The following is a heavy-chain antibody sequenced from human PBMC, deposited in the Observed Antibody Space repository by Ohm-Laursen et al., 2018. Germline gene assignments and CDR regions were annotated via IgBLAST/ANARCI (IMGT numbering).Heavy chain of an antibody. CDR2: VNEDASEK. CDR3: ARRIPLYGMDV. D-gene: IGHD2-2*02. CDR1: GFTFSTYW. V-gene: IGHV3-7*01. J-gene: IGHJ6*02. Sequence: SLRLSCAASGFTFSTYWMFWVRQAPGKGLEWVASVNEDASEKYYVDSVKGRFTISRDNAKNSLYLQMNSLRADDTAIYYCARRIPLYGMDVWGQGTTVTVSS.